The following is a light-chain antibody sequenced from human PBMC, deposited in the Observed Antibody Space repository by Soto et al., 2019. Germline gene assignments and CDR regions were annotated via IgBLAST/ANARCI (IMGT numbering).Light chain of an antibody. CDR3: SSYTSSSTLVV. V-gene: IGLV2-14*03. CDR1: SSDIGGYNY. CDR2: DVS. J-gene: IGLJ1*01. Sequence: QSVLTQAASGSGAPGQASTVSYNGNSSDIGGYNYVSWYQQYPGEAPKVIIYDVSDRPSGVSNRFSGSKSGNTASLTISGLQTEDEADYYCSSYTSSSTLVVFGTGTKVTVL.